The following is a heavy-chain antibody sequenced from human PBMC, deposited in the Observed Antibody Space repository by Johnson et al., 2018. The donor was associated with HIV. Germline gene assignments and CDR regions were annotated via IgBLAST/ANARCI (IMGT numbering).Heavy chain of an antibody. J-gene: IGHJ3*02. V-gene: IGHV3-66*02. Sequence: VQLVESGGGLVKPGGSLRLSCAASGFTVSSNYMRWVRQAPGKGLEWVSVINTGGGTYYTDSVKGRFTMSRDNSKNTLYLQMNSRSAEATAVYYCAREWSGGSCYPLDHDAFDIWGQGTMVTVSS. CDR3: AREWSGGSCYPLDHDAFDI. D-gene: IGHD2-15*01. CDR1: GFTVSSNY. CDR2: INTGGGT.